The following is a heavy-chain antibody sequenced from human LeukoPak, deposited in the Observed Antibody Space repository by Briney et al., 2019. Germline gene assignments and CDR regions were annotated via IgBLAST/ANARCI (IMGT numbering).Heavy chain of an antibody. J-gene: IGHJ4*02. V-gene: IGHV3-74*01. D-gene: IGHD5-18*01. CDR2: INSDGSST. CDR3: ARPGYSYGRYFDY. Sequence: PGGSLRLSCAASGFTFSSYWMHWVRQAPGKGLVWVSRINSDGSSTSYADSVKGRFTISRDNAKNTLYLQMNGLRAEDTAVYYCARPGYSYGRYFDYWGQGTLVTVSS. CDR1: GFTFSSYW.